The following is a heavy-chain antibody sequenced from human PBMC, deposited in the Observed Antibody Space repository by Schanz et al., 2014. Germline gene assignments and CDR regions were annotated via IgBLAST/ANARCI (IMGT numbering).Heavy chain of an antibody. J-gene: IGHJ4*02. Sequence: EVQLVESGGGLVQPGGSLRLSCAASGFTFSSNSMNWVRQAPGKGLEWVSAISGSGGSTYYADSVKGRFTISRDNSRSTMYLQMNSLRAEDTALYYCARDRRNADLDYWGQGTLVTVSS. CDR1: GFTFSSNS. V-gene: IGHV3-23*04. CDR3: ARDRRNADLDY. CDR2: ISGSGGST. D-gene: IGHD1-1*01.